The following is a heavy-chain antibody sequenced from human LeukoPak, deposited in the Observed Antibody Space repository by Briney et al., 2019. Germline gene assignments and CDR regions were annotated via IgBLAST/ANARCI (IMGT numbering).Heavy chain of an antibody. CDR1: GFTFSSYS. V-gene: IGHV3-48*04. Sequence: PGGSLRLSCAASGFTFSSYSMNWVRQAPGKGLEWVSYISSSSSTIYYADSVKGRFTISRDNAKNTLFLQMSSLRAEDTAVYFCAREILAPGKTHDYWGQGTLVTVSS. J-gene: IGHJ4*02. CDR2: ISSSSSTI. CDR3: AREILAPGKTHDY.